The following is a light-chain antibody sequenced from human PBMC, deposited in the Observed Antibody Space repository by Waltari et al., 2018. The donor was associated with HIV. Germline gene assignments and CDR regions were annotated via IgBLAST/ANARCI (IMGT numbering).Light chain of an antibody. V-gene: IGKV1-39*01. Sequence: DIQMTQSPSSLSASVGDRVTILCRASQSISTYLNWYQHKPGKVPRLLISAASTLQTGVPSRFSGSGSGTEFTLTLSSLQPEDFANYYCQQSSSTPLTFGPGT. CDR3: QQSSSTPLT. CDR2: AAS. CDR1: QSISTY. J-gene: IGKJ3*01.